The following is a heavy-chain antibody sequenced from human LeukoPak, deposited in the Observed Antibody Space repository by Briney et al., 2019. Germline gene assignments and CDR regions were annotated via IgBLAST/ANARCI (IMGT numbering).Heavy chain of an antibody. J-gene: IGHJ4*02. CDR3: ARDERNGAAVDY. V-gene: IGHV4-34*01. CDR1: GGSFTGYS. CDR2: INHSEST. D-gene: IGHD2-8*01. Sequence: SETLSLTCGVYGGSFTGYSWSWIRQPPGRGLEWIGEINHSESTNYNPSLKTRVTISLDTSKNLFSLKLSSVTAADTAVYYCARDERNGAAVDYWGQGTLVTVSS.